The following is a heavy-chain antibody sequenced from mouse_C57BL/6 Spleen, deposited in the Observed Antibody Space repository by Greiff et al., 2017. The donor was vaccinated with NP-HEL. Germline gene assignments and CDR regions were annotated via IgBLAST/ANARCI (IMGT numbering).Heavy chain of an antibody. CDR3: ASDWDAGY. CDR1: GFTFSSYG. Sequence: EVQGVESGGDLVKPGGSLKLSCAASGFTFSSYGMSWVRQTPDKRLEWVATISSGGSYTYYPDSVKGRFTISRDNAKNTLYLQMSSLKSEDTAMYYCASDWDAGYWGQGTTLTVSS. CDR2: ISSGGSYT. J-gene: IGHJ2*01. V-gene: IGHV5-6*01. D-gene: IGHD4-1*01.